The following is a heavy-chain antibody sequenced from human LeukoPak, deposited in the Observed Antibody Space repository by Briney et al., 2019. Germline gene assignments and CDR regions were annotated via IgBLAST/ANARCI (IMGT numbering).Heavy chain of an antibody. CDR1: GFTFDDYG. J-gene: IGHJ6*03. V-gene: IGHV3-20*04. CDR3: ARDQGLSSYYYYMDV. CDR2: INWNGGST. D-gene: IGHD3/OR15-3a*01. Sequence: GGSLRLSCAASGFTFDDYGMSWVRQAPGKGVEWVSGINWNGGSTVYADSVKGGLTISRDNAKNSLYLQMNSLRAEDTALYYCARDQGLSSYYYYMDVWGKGTTVTVSS.